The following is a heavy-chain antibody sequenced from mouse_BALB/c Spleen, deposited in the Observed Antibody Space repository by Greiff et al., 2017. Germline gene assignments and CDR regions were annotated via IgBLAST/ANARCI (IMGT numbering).Heavy chain of an antibody. D-gene: IGHD1-3*01. CDR1: GFTFSSYT. CDR3: TTYSPHFDY. J-gene: IGHJ2*01. Sequence: EVQGVESGGGLVKPGGSLKLSCAASGFTFSSYTMSWVRQTPEKRLEWVATISSGGSYTYYPDSVKGRFTISRDNAKNTLYLQMSSLKSEDTAMYYCTTYSPHFDYWGQGTTLTVSS. V-gene: IGHV5-6-4*01. CDR2: ISSGGSYT.